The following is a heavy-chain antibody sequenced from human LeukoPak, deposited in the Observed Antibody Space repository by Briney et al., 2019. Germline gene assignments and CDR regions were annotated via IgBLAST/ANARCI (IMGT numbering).Heavy chain of an antibody. V-gene: IGHV3-11*01. CDR2: ISSGGSTI. CDR3: ARDRTGYSSDDAFDI. CDR1: GFTFSDYY. J-gene: IGHJ3*02. D-gene: IGHD3-9*01. Sequence: GGSLRLSCAASGFTFSDYYINWIRQAPGKGLEWVSYISSGGSTIYYADSAKGRFTISRDNAKNSLYLQMNSLRAEDTAVYYCARDRTGYSSDDAFDIWGQGTMVTVSS.